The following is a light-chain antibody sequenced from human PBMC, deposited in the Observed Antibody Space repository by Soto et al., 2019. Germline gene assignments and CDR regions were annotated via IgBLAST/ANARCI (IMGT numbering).Light chain of an antibody. CDR3: QQYGSSPWT. CDR1: QSVSSSY. Sequence: EIVLTQSPGTLSLSPGERATLSCRASQSVSSSYLAWYQQKPGQAARLLIYGASSRATGIPDRFSGSGSGTDFTLTISRLEPEDSAVYYCQQYGSSPWTFGQGTKVDIK. CDR2: GAS. V-gene: IGKV3-20*01. J-gene: IGKJ1*01.